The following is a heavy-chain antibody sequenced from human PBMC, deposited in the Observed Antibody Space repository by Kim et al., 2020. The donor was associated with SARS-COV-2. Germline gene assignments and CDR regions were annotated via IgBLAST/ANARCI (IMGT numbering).Heavy chain of an antibody. D-gene: IGHD4-17*01. J-gene: IGHJ4*02. CDR3: ASGLTTFMGPEFDY. V-gene: IGHV1-8*01. CDR2: MNPNSGNT. CDR1: GYTFTSYD. Sequence: ASVKVSCKASGYTFTSYDINWVRQATGQGLEWMGWMNPNSGNTGYAQKFQGRVTMTRNTSISTAYMELSSLRSEDTAVYYCASGLTTFMGPEFDYWGQGTLVTGSS.